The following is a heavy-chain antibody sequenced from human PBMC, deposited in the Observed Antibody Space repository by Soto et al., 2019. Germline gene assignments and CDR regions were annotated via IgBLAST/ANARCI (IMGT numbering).Heavy chain of an antibody. CDR2: ISYDGSNK. CDR1: GFTFSSYA. D-gene: IGHD5-18*01. Sequence: QVQLVESGGGVVQPGRSLRLSCAASGFTFSSYAMHWVRQAPGKGLEWVAVISYDGSNKYYADSVKGRFTISRDNSKNTLYLQMNSLRAEDTAVYYCARDLAIQLWSYFDYWGQGTLVTVSS. CDR3: ARDLAIQLWSYFDY. J-gene: IGHJ4*02. V-gene: IGHV3-30-3*01.